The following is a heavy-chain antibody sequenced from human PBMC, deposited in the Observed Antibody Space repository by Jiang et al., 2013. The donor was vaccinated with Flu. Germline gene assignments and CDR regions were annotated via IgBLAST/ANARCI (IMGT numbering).Heavy chain of an antibody. CDR2: IGGSSEST. CDR3: ARDSAGDYYFDS. CDR1: GFTFSSYA. Sequence: VQLLESGGGLVQPGGSLRLSCAGSGFTFSSYAMGWVRQAPGKGLEWVSGIGGSSESTYYADSVKGRFTISRDNSKNTLYLQMNSLRAEDTAVYYCARDSAGDYYFDSWAREPWSPSPQ. J-gene: IGHJ4*02. V-gene: IGHV3-23*01.